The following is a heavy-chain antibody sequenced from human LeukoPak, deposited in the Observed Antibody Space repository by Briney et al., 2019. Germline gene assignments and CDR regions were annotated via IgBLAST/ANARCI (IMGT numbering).Heavy chain of an antibody. CDR1: GGSFSGYY. J-gene: IGHJ6*03. D-gene: IGHD3-10*01. V-gene: IGHV4-34*01. CDR2: INHSGST. CDR3: ARWAAGPMVRGVTAKFYYMDV. Sequence: SVTLSLTCAVYGGSFSGYYWSWIRQPPGKGLEWIGEINHSGSTNYNPSLKSRVTISVDTSKNQFSLKLSSVTAADTAVYYCARWAAGPMVRGVTAKFYYMDVWGKGTTVTVSS.